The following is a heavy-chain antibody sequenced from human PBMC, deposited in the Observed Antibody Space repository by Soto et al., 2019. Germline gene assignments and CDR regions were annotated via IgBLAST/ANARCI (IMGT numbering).Heavy chain of an antibody. CDR3: ARVSGSYYDSDYFDY. CDR1: GYTFTNFG. CDR2: ISAYSGNT. V-gene: IGHV1-18*01. Sequence: ASVKVSCKASGYTFTNFGISWVRQAPGQGLEWMGWISAYSGNTKYAQNFQGRVTITTDTSTSTAYMELSSLRSEDTAVYYCARVSGSYYDSDYFDYWGQGTLVTVSS. J-gene: IGHJ4*02. D-gene: IGHD1-26*01.